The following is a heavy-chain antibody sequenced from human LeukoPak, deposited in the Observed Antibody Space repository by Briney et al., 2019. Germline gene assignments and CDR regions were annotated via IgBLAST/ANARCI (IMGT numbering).Heavy chain of an antibody. D-gene: IGHD1-14*01. CDR1: GYAFRSYG. J-gene: IGHJ4*02. Sequence: ASVTVSCKAAGYAFRSYGFSWVRQAPGQGLGWMGWVSANDGNTKSLDKFEGRLTLTTDSSTSTAYLELRSLSSDDTAIYYCARDAYGSRKGYFDYWGQGTLVTVSS. CDR2: VSANDGNT. CDR3: ARDAYGSRKGYFDY. V-gene: IGHV1-18*01.